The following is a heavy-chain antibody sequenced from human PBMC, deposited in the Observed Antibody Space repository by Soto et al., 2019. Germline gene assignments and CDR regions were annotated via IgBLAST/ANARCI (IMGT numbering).Heavy chain of an antibody. V-gene: IGHV4-34*01. D-gene: IGHD2-15*01. CDR2: IDHSGNT. Sequence: SESLSLTCAVKTESFCHYYWIWIRQPPGKGLEWIGEIDHSGNTNYSPSLKSRVTISVDTSKNQFSLKLNSVTAADTAEYYCVGGRSRLVGFDPWGQGTLVTVSS. CDR1: TESFCHYY. CDR3: VGGRSRLVGFDP. J-gene: IGHJ5*02.